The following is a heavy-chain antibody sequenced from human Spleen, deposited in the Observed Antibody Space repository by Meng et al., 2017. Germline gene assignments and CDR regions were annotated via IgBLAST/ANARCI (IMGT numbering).Heavy chain of an antibody. Sequence: GGSLRLSCAASGFTFSSYWMSWVRQAPGKGLEWVANIKNDGSDKNYIDAVKGRFSISRDNAKTSLYLQMNSLRAEDTAVYFCARAVYCSGGSCYSAQYFHNWGQGTLVTVSS. CDR1: GFTFSSYW. J-gene: IGHJ1*01. D-gene: IGHD2-15*01. CDR2: IKNDGSDK. CDR3: ARAVYCSGGSCYSAQYFHN. V-gene: IGHV3-7*04.